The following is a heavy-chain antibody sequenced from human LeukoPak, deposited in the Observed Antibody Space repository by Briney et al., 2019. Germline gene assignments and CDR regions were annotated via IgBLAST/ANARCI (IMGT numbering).Heavy chain of an antibody. CDR2: INQSGST. D-gene: IGHD3-16*02. CDR1: GGSFSGYY. Sequence: KTSETLSLTCAAYGGSFSGYYWSWIRQPPGKGLEWIGEINQSGSTNYNPSLKSRVTISADTSKNQLSLNLSSVTAADTAVYYCARGKGNDYVWGTYRFDNYHYMDVWGNGTTVTVSS. CDR3: ARGKGNDYVWGTYRFDNYHYMDV. V-gene: IGHV4-34*01. J-gene: IGHJ6*03.